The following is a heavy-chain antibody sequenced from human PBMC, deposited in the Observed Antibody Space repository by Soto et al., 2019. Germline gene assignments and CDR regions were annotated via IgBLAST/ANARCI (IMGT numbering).Heavy chain of an antibody. V-gene: IGHV1-69*01. Sequence: QVQLVQSGAEVKKPGSSVKVSCKASGGTFSSYAISWVRQAPGQGLEWMGGIIPIFGTANYAQKFQGRVTITADESTSTADMELSSLRSEDTAVYYCASPGDGRPLPNYYYYGMDVWGQGTTVTVSS. CDR2: IIPIFGTA. J-gene: IGHJ6*02. CDR3: ASPGDGRPLPNYYYYGMDV. D-gene: IGHD3-10*01. CDR1: GGTFSSYA.